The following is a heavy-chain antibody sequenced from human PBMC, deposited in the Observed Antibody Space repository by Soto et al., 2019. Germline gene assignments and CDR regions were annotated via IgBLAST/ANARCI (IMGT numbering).Heavy chain of an antibody. D-gene: IGHD5-18*01. CDR3: WRDRPRRYSGYLFDY. V-gene: IGHV3-23*01. J-gene: IGHJ6*02. CDR2: VSASGLNT. CDR1: GFTFSTYA. Sequence: EVQLLESGGTLVQPGGSLTLSCAASGFTFSTYAMAWVRQAPGKGLEWVSGVSASGLNTDYADHVKGRLYISRDNSKNALFLHMHSPRAQDTALYYCWRDRPRRYSGYLFDYWGQCTTVGVS.